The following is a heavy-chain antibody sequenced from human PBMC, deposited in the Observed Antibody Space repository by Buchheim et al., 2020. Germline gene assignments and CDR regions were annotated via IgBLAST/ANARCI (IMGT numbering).Heavy chain of an antibody. D-gene: IGHD3-22*01. CDR1: GGSVSSTSYY. CDR3: ARQHYYHTAAYYGGAFDI. V-gene: IGHV4-61*02. CDR2: SHTSGST. Sequence: QVQLRESGPGLVRPSQTLSLTCTVSGGSVSSTSYYWTWIRQPAGKGLEWIGRSHTSGSTNYKPSLKSRVSMSVDTTKNQFSLHLTAVAAAAAAVYYCARQHYYHTAAYYGGAFDIWGQGT. J-gene: IGHJ3*02.